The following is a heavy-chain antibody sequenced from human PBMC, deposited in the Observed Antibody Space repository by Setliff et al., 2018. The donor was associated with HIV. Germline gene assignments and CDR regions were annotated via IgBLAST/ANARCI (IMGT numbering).Heavy chain of an antibody. Sequence: GASVKVSCKASGYTFTSSDIYWVRQATGQGLEWMGWVNPKSGNTGYAQKFQGRVIMTRDTSISTVYMELRSLRSEDTAVYYCARGAWYTSGWHSSRYMDVWGKGTTVTSP. J-gene: IGHJ6*03. CDR1: GYTFTSSD. D-gene: IGHD6-25*01. CDR3: ARGAWYTSGWHSSRYMDV. V-gene: IGHV1-8*02. CDR2: VNPKSGNT.